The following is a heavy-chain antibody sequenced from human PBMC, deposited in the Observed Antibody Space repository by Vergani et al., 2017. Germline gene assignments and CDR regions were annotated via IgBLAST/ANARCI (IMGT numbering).Heavy chain of an antibody. Sequence: QVQLVQSGAEVKKPGSSVKVSCKASGGTFSSYAISWVRQAPGQGLEWMGRIIPILGIANHAQKVQGRVTITADKSTSTAYMELSSLRAEDTAVYYCARDRGTAPVGDNWFDPWGQGTLVTVAS. CDR1: GGTFSSYA. V-gene: IGHV1-69*04. D-gene: IGHD3-10*01. CDR2: IIPILGIA. J-gene: IGHJ5*02. CDR3: ARDRGTAPVGDNWFDP.